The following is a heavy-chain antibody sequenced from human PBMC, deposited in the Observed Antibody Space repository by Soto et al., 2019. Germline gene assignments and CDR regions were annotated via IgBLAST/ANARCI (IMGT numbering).Heavy chain of an antibody. V-gene: IGHV3-15*07. CDR2: IKSKTDGGTT. CDR3: TTVFASGPPIYGPVGPYYYYYMDV. J-gene: IGHJ6*03. CDR1: GFTFVNAG. D-gene: IGHD3-10*01. Sequence: PGGFMRLSCAASGFTFVNAGMSWIRQTPGKGLEWVGRIKSKTDGGTTDYAAPVKGRSTISRDDSKNTLYLQMNSLKTEDTAVYYCTTVFASGPPIYGPVGPYYYYYMDVWGEGTTVTVSS.